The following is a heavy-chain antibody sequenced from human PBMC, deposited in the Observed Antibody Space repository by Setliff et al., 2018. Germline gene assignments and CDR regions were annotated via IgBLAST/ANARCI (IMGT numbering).Heavy chain of an antibody. CDR2: IYYSGAT. D-gene: IGHD2-15*01. CDR3: ATTTLGRYCSGGNCYFGY. CDR1: GDSINPYY. V-gene: IGHV4-59*12. J-gene: IGHJ4*02. Sequence: SETLSLTCSVSGDSINPYYWTWIRQPPGKGLEWIGFIYYSGATTYNPSLKSRVTISIDTSKNQFSLKLTSVTAADTAVYYCATTTLGRYCSGGNCYFGYWGQGTLVTVSS.